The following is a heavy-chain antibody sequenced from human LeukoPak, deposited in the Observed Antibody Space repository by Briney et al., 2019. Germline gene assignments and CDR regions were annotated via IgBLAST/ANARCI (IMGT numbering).Heavy chain of an antibody. CDR3: ARGRWGNDYGDEGY. V-gene: IGHV1-8*01. CDR2: MNPNSGNT. CDR1: GYTFTSYD. J-gene: IGHJ4*02. Sequence: VKVSCKASGYTFTSYDINWVRQATGQGLEWMGWMNPNSGNTGYAQKFQGRVTMTRNTAISTAYLGLSSLRSGGTAVYYCARGRWGNDYGDEGYWGQGTLVTVSS. D-gene: IGHD4-17*01.